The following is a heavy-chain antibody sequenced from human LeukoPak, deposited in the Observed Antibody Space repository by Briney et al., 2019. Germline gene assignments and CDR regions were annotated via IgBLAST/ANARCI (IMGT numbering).Heavy chain of an antibody. J-gene: IGHJ4*02. CDR3: ARERRYCSSTSCDYFDY. CDR1: GGSFSGYY. D-gene: IGHD2-2*01. V-gene: IGHV4-34*01. Sequence: PSETLSLTCAVYGGSFSGYYWSWIRQPPGKGLEWIGEINHSGSTNYNPSLKSRVTISVDTSKNQFSLKLSSVTAADTAVYYCARERRYCSSTSCDYFDYWGQGTLVTVSS. CDR2: INHSGST.